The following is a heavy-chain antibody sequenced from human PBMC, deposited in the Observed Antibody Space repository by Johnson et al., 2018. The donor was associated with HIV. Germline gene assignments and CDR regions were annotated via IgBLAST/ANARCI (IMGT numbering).Heavy chain of an antibody. CDR1: GFTVSSNY. Sequence: VQLVESGGGLVQPGGSLRLSCAASGFTVSSNYMSWVRQAPGKGLEWVLVIYSGGSTYYADSVKGRFTISRDNSKNTLYLQMNSLRAEDTALYYCARPIARGASDIWGQGTMVIVSS. V-gene: IGHV3-66*04. CDR2: IYSGGST. CDR3: ARPIARGASDI. J-gene: IGHJ3*02. D-gene: IGHD3-10*01.